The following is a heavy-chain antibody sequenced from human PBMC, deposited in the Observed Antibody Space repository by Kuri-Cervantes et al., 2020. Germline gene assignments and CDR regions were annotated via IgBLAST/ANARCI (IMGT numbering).Heavy chain of an antibody. V-gene: IGHV4-39*07. CDR2: FYYSGTT. CDR1: GDSISNSNYY. D-gene: IGHD1-1*01. Sequence: SETLSLTCNVSGDSISNSNYYWAWIRQPPGKGLEWVGSFYYSGTTSSNPSLKSRVTISVDTARNQVSLRLDSLTTADTAVYYCARWTQTTGSFDYWGRGTLVTVSS. CDR3: ARWTQTTGSFDY. J-gene: IGHJ4*02.